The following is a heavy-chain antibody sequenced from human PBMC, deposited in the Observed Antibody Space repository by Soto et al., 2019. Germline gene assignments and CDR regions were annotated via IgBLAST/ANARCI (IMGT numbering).Heavy chain of an antibody. D-gene: IGHD3-22*01. V-gene: IGHV3-23*01. J-gene: IGHJ5*02. CDR3: AKKPLTLFGYNCFDP. CDR1: GFTFMRYS. Sequence: PGGCLRRSGAAGGFTFMRYSINWVRQAPWKGLEWVAIISPAGDSTYYADSVKGRFTISRDNSKNTLFLQMDSLRLEDTAVYFCAKKPLTLFGYNCFDPWGKDTLATVSS. CDR2: ISPAGDST.